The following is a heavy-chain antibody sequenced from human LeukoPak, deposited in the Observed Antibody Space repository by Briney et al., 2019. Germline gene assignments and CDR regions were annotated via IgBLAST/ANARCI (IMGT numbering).Heavy chain of an antibody. Sequence: SETLSLTCAVYGGSFSGYYWSWIRQPPGKGLEWIGRIYTSGSTNYNPSLKSRVTMSVDTSKNQFSLKLSSVTAADTAVYYCARMKGWDRGWFDPWGQGTLVTVSS. D-gene: IGHD6-19*01. CDR2: IYTSGST. CDR1: GGSFSGYY. CDR3: ARMKGWDRGWFDP. J-gene: IGHJ5*02. V-gene: IGHV4-59*10.